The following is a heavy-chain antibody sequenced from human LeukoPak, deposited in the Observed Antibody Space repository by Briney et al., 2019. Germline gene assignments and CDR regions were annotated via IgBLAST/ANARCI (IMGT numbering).Heavy chain of an antibody. CDR2: INPNSGGT. CDR3: ARDGYNGVDY. D-gene: IGHD5-12*01. CDR1: GYPFLDYN. J-gene: IGHJ4*02. Sequence: ASVKVSCKASGYPFLDYNIHWVRQAPGQGLEWMGWINPNSGGTNYAQKFQGKVTMTRDTSISTAYMELSRLRSDDTAVYYCARDGYNGVDYWGQGTLVTVSS. V-gene: IGHV1-2*02.